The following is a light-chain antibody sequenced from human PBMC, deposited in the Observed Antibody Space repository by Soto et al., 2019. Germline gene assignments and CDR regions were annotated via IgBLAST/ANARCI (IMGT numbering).Light chain of an antibody. CDR3: QSSDSSLSRV. Sequence: QSALTQPPSVSGAPGQRVTISCTGSSSNIGAGYDIHWYQQPPGTAPKLLTYGNNNRPSGVPDRFSGSKSGTSASLAITGLQAEDEADYYCQSSDSSLSRVFGTGTKVT. V-gene: IGLV1-40*01. CDR1: SSNIGAGYD. CDR2: GNN. J-gene: IGLJ1*01.